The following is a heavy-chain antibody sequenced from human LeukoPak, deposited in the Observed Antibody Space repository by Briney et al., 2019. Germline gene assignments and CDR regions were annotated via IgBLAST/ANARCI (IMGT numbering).Heavy chain of an antibody. CDR2: ISGSDERT. J-gene: IGHJ5*02. D-gene: IGHD2-2*01. V-gene: IGHV3-23*01. CDR3: AKRLSGCSSSSCYHP. CDR1: GFTFNSYA. Sequence: PGGSLRLSCAASGFTFNSYAMNWVRQAPEKGLEWVSGISGSDERTWYADSVKGRFTVSRDNSKNTLYLQMNSLRAEDTAVYYCAKRLSGCSSSSCYHPWGQGTLVTVSS.